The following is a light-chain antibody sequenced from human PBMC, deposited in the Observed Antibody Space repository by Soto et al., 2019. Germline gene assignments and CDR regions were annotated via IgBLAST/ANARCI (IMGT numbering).Light chain of an antibody. J-gene: IGLJ1*01. V-gene: IGLV1-44*01. CDR2: SNN. CDR3: AAWDDSLSGYV. CDR1: SSNIGGNA. Sequence: QSVLTQPPSASGTPGQRVTISCSGSSSNIGGNAVNWYQQLPGTTPKLLIYSNNQRPSGAPDRFSGPKSGTSASLAISGPQSEDEADYYCAAWDDSLSGYVFGTGTKVTVL.